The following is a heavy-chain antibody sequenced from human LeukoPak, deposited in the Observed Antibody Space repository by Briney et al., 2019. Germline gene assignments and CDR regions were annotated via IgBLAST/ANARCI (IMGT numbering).Heavy chain of an antibody. CDR3: ARARTTRGFDY. D-gene: IGHD4-17*01. CDR1: GFTFNSYG. J-gene: IGHJ4*02. V-gene: IGHV3-33*01. Sequence: PGRSLRLSCAASGFTFNSYGIHWVRQAPGKGREWVAFIWYDGSNKYYADSVKGRFTISRDNSKNTLYLQMNSLRAEDTAVYYCARARTTRGFDYWGQGTLVTVSS. CDR2: IWYDGSNK.